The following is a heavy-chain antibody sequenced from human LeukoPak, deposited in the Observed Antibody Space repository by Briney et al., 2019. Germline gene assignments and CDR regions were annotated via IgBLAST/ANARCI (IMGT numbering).Heavy chain of an antibody. CDR1: GFTFSSYS. CDR3: ARDRESLAFDI. D-gene: IGHD3-10*01. Sequence: GGSLRLSCAASGFTFSSYSMNWVRQAPGKGLEWVSSISSSSSYIYYADSVKGRFTISRDNAKNSLYLQMNSLRAEGTAVYYCARDRESLAFDIWGQGTMVTVSS. CDR2: ISSSSSYI. J-gene: IGHJ3*02. V-gene: IGHV3-21*01.